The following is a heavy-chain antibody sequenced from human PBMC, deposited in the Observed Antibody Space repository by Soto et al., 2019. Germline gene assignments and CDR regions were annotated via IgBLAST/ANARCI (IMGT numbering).Heavy chain of an antibody. CDR3: ARDHSRVVAAAGTDYYYYYGMDV. CDR1: VDIVSSNSAA. D-gene: IGHD6-13*01. Sequence: SQTLSLTCAISVDIVSSNSAAWNCIRQSPSRGLEWLGRTYYRSKWYNDYAVSVKSRITINPDTSKNQFSLQLNSVTPEDTAVYYCARDHSRVVAAAGTDYYYYYGMDVWGQGTTVTVSS. J-gene: IGHJ6*02. CDR2: TYYRSKWYN. V-gene: IGHV6-1*01.